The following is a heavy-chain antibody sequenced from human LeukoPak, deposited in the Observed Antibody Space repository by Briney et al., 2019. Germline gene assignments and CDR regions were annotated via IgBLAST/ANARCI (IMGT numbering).Heavy chain of an antibody. D-gene: IGHD1-26*01. CDR2: HSGST. V-gene: IGHV4-59*01. CDR3: ARVFVGSYPHYYHYVDV. CDR1: GGSFSTYY. Sequence: SETLSLTCTVSGGSFSTYYWSWIRQPPGKGLEWIGYHSGSTNYNPSLKSRVTISVDTSKNQFSLKLTSVTAADTAVYYCARVFVGSYPHYYHYVDVWGKGTTVTVSS. J-gene: IGHJ6*03.